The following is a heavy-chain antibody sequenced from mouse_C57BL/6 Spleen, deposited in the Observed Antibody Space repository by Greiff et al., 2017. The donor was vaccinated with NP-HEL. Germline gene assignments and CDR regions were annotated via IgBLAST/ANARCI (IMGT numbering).Heavy chain of an antibody. V-gene: IGHV1-82*01. CDR1: GYAFSSSW. D-gene: IGHD1-1*01. J-gene: IGHJ2*01. Sequence: QVQLQQSGPELVKPGASVKISCKASGYAFSSSWMNWVKQRPGKGLEWIGRIYPGDGDTNYNGKFKGKATLTAAKSSSTAYMQLSSLTSEDSAVYFCARHTTFDYWGQGTTLTVSS. CDR3: ARHTTFDY. CDR2: IYPGDGDT.